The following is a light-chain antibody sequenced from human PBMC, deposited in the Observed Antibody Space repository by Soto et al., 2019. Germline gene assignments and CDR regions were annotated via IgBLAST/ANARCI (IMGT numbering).Light chain of an antibody. Sequence: IHMTQSASTLSASVGERVTITCRASQSVSNWLAWYQQKQGKAPKVLIYDVSSLDRGVPSRFSGSGYGTELTLTISSLQPDDFATYYCQQSYSSPWTFGQGTKVDIK. V-gene: IGKV1-5*01. CDR3: QQSYSSPWT. CDR1: QSVSNW. J-gene: IGKJ1*01. CDR2: DVS.